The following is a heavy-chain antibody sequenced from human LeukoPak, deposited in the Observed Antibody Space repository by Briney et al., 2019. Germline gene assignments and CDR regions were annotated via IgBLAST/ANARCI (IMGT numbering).Heavy chain of an antibody. Sequence: GGSLRLSCAASGFTFSSYGMHWVRQAPGKGLEWVAVIWYDGSNKYYADSVKGRFTISRDNSKNTLYPQMNSLRAEDTAVYYCAREYSRTAFDYWGQGTLVTVSS. CDR2: IWYDGSNK. J-gene: IGHJ4*02. CDR1: GFTFSSYG. V-gene: IGHV3-33*01. CDR3: AREYSRTAFDY. D-gene: IGHD5-18*01.